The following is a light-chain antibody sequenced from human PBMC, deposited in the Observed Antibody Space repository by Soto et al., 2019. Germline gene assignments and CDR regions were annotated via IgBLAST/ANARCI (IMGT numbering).Light chain of an antibody. CDR2: DAS. Sequence: EIVLTQAPATLSLSPGERATLSCRASQSVSSYLAWYQQKPGQAPRLLIYDASNRATGIPARFSGSGSGTDFPLTLSSLEPEDFAVYYCQQRSNWPITFGQGTRLEIK. J-gene: IGKJ5*01. CDR1: QSVSSY. CDR3: QQRSNWPIT. V-gene: IGKV3-11*01.